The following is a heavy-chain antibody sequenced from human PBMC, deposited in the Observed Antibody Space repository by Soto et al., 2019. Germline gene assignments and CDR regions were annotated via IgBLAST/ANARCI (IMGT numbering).Heavy chain of an antibody. CDR2: IIPIFGTT. J-gene: IGHJ4*02. CDR3: ARDRDHTYDY. CDR1: GGTFSSFA. Sequence: QVQLVQSGAEVKKPGSSVKVSSKASGGTFSSFAISWVRQAPGQGLEWMGGIIPIFGTTNYAQKFQGRVTITADESTSTAYIEVSTLRSEDTAVYYCARDRDHTYDYWGQGTLVTVSS. V-gene: IGHV1-69*01.